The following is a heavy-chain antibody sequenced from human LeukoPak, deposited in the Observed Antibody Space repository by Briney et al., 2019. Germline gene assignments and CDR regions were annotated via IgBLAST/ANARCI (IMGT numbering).Heavy chain of an antibody. J-gene: IGHJ4*02. CDR1: GGSVSNYY. Sequence: SETLSLTCTVSGGSVSNYYWSWIRQPPGKGLEWIGYIYNSGNTNYNPSLKSRVTISVDPSKHQFSLKLSSVTAADTAVYYCARLSGSASLWLDHWGQGTLVTVSS. CDR3: ARLSGSASLWLDH. D-gene: IGHD1-26*01. V-gene: IGHV4-59*08. CDR2: IYNSGNT.